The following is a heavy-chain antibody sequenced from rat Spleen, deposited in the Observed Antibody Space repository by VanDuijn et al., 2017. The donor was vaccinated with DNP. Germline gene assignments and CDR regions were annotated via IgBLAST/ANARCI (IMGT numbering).Heavy chain of an antibody. CDR3: AREEQLSLYYAMDA. D-gene: IGHD1-2*01. V-gene: IGHV5-58*01. Sequence: EVQLVETGGALVQPGRSLKLSSVASGFTFNNYWMYWFRQAPGKGLEWVASIKTDGGDTYYGDSVKGRFTISRDNAKSTLYLQMNSLRSEDTATYYCAREEQLSLYYAMDAWGQGTSVTVSS. CDR2: IKTDGGDT. CDR1: GFTFNNYW. J-gene: IGHJ4*01.